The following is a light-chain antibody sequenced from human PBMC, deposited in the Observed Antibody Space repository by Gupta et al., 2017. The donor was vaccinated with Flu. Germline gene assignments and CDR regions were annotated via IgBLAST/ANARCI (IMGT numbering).Light chain of an antibody. J-gene: IGLJ3*02. Sequence: QSALTQRAFVSGSPGQSIAISCTGSSSDIGAYHYVSWYQQHPGQALKHMIYDVNNRPSGVSTRFSGSKSGNTASLAISGHQAEDEAQYYCAAYGAVGVFGGGTKVTVL. CDR1: SSDIGAYHY. V-gene: IGLV2-14*03. CDR2: DVN. CDR3: AAYGAVGV.